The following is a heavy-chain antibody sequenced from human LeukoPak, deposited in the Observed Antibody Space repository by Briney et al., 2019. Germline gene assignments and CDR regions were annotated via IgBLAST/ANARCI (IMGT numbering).Heavy chain of an antibody. CDR2: TRSNDGTT. CDR3: VRGQTSLDNWFDP. V-gene: IGHV3-48*01. J-gene: IGHJ5*02. Sequence: PGGSLRLSCEASGFTFSNYGMNWVRQAPGKGLEWVSYTRSNDGTTHYADSVKGRFTISRDNAKNSLSLQMTSLRADDTAVYYCVRGQTSLDNWFDPWGQGTLVIVSS. CDR1: GFTFSNYG.